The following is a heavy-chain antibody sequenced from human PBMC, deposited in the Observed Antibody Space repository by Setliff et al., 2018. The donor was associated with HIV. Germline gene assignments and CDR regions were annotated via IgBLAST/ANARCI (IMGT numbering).Heavy chain of an antibody. Sequence: KTSETLSLTCAIPDQLISSGNYWGWIRQPPGRGLEWIGSVYDSGNTYYKPALKSRVTISVDTSKNQFSLKVSSVTAADTAVYYCARASDMLTAYYDHFDYWGQGTLVTVSS. CDR2: VYDSGNT. V-gene: IGHV4-38-2*01. CDR1: DQLISSGNY. D-gene: IGHD3-9*01. CDR3: ARASDMLTAYYDHFDY. J-gene: IGHJ4*02.